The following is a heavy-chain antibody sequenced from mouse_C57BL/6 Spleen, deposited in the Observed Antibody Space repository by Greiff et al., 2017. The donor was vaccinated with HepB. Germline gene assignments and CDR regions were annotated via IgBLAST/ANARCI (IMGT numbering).Heavy chain of an antibody. V-gene: IGHV1-4*01. Sequence: VQLQQSGAELARPGASVKMSCKASGYTFTSYTMHWVKQRPGQGLEWIGYINPSSGYTKYNQKFKDKATLTADKSSRTAYMQLSSLTSEDSAVYYCARDGITTVVATFDYWGQGTTLTVSS. CDR3: ARDGITTVVATFDY. D-gene: IGHD1-1*01. J-gene: IGHJ2*01. CDR2: INPSSGYT. CDR1: GYTFTSYT.